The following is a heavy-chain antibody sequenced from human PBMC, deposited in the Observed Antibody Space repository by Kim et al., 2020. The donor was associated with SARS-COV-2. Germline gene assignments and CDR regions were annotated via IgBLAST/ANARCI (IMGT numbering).Heavy chain of an antibody. J-gene: IGHJ5*02. Sequence: GGSLRLSCAASGFTFSSYSMNWVRQAPGKGLEWVSSISSSSSYIYYADSVKGRFTISRDNAKNSLYLQMNSLRAEDTAVYYCARDIAVAGGWFDPWGQGTLVTVSS. V-gene: IGHV3-21*01. CDR3: ARDIAVAGGWFDP. CDR2: ISSSSSYI. D-gene: IGHD6-19*01. CDR1: GFTFSSYS.